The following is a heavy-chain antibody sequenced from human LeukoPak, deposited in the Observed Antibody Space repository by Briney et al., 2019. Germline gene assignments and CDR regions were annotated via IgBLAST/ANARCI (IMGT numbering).Heavy chain of an antibody. Sequence: LGESLKISCKGSGYSFTSYWIGWVRPMPGKGLEWMGIIYPGDSDTRYSPSFQGQVTISADKSISTAYLQWSSLKASDTAMYYCARPSRNNWNDVESWGQGTLVTVSS. CDR2: IYPGDSDT. CDR3: ARPSRNNWNDVES. J-gene: IGHJ4*02. V-gene: IGHV5-51*01. D-gene: IGHD1-1*01. CDR1: GYSFTSYW.